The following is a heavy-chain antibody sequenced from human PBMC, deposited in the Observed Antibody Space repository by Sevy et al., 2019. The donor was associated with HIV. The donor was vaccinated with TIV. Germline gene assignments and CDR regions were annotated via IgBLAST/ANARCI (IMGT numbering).Heavy chain of an antibody. D-gene: IGHD1-26*01. CDR3: ARGRSDSGSYYSFKYYYYMDV. V-gene: IGHV1-18*01. J-gene: IGHJ6*03. CDR2: ISAYNGNT. Sequence: ASVKVSCKASGYTFTSYGISWVRQAPGQGLEWMGWISAYNGNTNDAQKLQGRVTMTTDTSTSTAYMELRSRRSDDTAVYYCARGRSDSGSYYSFKYYYYMDVWGKGTTVTVSS. CDR1: GYTFTSYG.